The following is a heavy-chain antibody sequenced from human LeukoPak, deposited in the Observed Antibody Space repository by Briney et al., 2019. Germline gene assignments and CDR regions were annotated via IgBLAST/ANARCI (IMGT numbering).Heavy chain of an antibody. Sequence: GGSLRLSCATSGFTFSSYEMNWVRQAPGKGLEWISYITTSGTSTYYADSVKGRFAISRDNAKNSLYLQMYSLRAEDTAVYYCAGTYGSGSYPNYWGQGTLVTVSS. J-gene: IGHJ4*02. D-gene: IGHD3-10*01. CDR3: AGTYGSGSYPNY. V-gene: IGHV3-48*03. CDR1: GFTFSSYE. CDR2: ITTSGTST.